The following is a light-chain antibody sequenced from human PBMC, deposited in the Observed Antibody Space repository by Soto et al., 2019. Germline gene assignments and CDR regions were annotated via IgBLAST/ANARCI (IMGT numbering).Light chain of an antibody. CDR1: SSDVGTYDL. J-gene: IGLJ3*02. Sequence: QSALTQPASVSGSPGHSVTISCTRSSSDVGTYDLVSWYQHHPGAAPKLMINEATRRPSGISIRVSGSKSGTTAYRTISGPQAEDEADYYCCSLAGSTSWVFGGGTKVTVL. CDR2: EAT. V-gene: IGLV2-23*01. CDR3: CSLAGSTSWV.